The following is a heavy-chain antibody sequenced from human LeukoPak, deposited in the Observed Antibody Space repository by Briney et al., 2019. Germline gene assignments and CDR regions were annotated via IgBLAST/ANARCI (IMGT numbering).Heavy chain of an antibody. D-gene: IGHD5/OR15-5a*01. CDR1: GLSFSSYG. CDR2: IWVDGGKE. J-gene: IGHJ4*02. Sequence: GGSLRLSCAASGLSFSSYGFHWVRQAPGKGLEWVALIWVDGGKEYYADSVEGRFTISRDNSKKTLFLQMNSLRAEDTAVYHCARDPSSTGYYFDNWGQGTLVTVSS. CDR3: ARDPSSTGYYFDN. V-gene: IGHV3-33*01.